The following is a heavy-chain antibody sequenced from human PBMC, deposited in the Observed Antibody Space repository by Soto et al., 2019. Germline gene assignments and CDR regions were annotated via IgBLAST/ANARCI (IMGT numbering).Heavy chain of an antibody. Sequence: QITLKESGPTLLKPTQTLTLTCTFSGFSLTTDRVGVGWNRQPPGEALEWLAVIYLDDSKTYRPTLESRLTITEDTSKTQVALTMTNMDSLDTATYFCAHGYGGGSLYWGQGTLVTVSS. CDR1: GFSLTTDRVG. J-gene: IGHJ4*02. CDR3: AHGYGGGSLY. CDR2: IYLDDSK. V-gene: IGHV2-5*02. D-gene: IGHD5-18*01.